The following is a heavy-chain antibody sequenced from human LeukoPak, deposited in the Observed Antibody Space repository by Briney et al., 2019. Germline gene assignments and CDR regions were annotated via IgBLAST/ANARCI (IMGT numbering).Heavy chain of an antibody. J-gene: IGHJ5*02. CDR2: ISAYNGNT. CDR1: GGTFSSYG. CDR3: ARDLDIVVVPAAISWFDP. D-gene: IGHD2-2*01. Sequence: ASVKVSCKASGGTFSSYGISWVRQAPGQGLEWMGWISAYNGNTNYAQKLQGRVTMTTDTSTSTAYMELRSLRSDDTAVYYCARDLDIVVVPAAISWFDPWGQGTLVTVSS. V-gene: IGHV1-18*01.